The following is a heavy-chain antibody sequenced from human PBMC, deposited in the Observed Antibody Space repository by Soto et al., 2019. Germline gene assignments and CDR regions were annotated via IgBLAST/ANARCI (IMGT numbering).Heavy chain of an antibody. Sequence: GGSLRLSCAASGFTVSSNYMSWVRQAPGKGLEWVSVIYSGGSTYYADSVKGRFTISRDNSKNTLYLQMNSLRAEDTAVYYCARDQEIVYAMGYYYYGMDVWGQGTTVTVSS. V-gene: IGHV3-53*01. CDR2: IYSGGST. J-gene: IGHJ6*02. D-gene: IGHD2-8*01. CDR3: ARDQEIVYAMGYYYYGMDV. CDR1: GFTVSSNY.